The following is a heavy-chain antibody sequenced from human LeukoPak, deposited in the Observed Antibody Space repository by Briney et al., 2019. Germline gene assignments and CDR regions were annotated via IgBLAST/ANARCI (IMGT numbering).Heavy chain of an antibody. CDR3: VRERDSHGYYWHFDS. CDR2: ITWNSGSE. Sequence: PGGSLRLSCVASGLNFEEYAMHWVRQAPGKGLEWVSYITWNSGSERYADSVKGRFTISRDNAKKSLYLQMNSLRPEDTALYYCVRERDSHGYYWHFDSWGQGTLVTVSS. V-gene: IGHV3-9*01. CDR1: GLNFEEYA. J-gene: IGHJ4*02. D-gene: IGHD3-22*01.